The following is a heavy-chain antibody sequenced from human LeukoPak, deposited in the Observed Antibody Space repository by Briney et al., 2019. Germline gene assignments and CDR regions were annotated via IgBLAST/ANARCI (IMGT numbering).Heavy chain of an antibody. D-gene: IGHD1-26*01. J-gene: IGHJ3*02. CDR1: GGSISIGGYY. V-gene: IGHV4-31*03. CDR3: ARLYRATDAFDI. Sequence: SETLSLTCTVSGGSISIGGYYWSWIRQHPGKGLEWIGYIYYSGSTYYNPSLKSRVTISVDTSKNQFSLKLSSVTAADTAVYYCARLYRATDAFDIWGQGTMVTVSS. CDR2: IYYSGST.